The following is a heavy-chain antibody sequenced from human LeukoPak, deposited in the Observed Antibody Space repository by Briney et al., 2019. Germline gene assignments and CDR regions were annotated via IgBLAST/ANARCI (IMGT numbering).Heavy chain of an antibody. J-gene: IGHJ4*02. V-gene: IGHV3-21*04. CDR1: GFTFSSYS. Sequence: PGGSLRLSCAASGFTFSSYSMNWVRQAPGKGLEWVSSISSSSSYIYYADSVKGRFTISRDNAKNSLYLQMNSLRAEDTAVYYCAKDTARAAVAVPSDYWGQGTLVTVSS. CDR2: ISSSSSYI. D-gene: IGHD6-19*01. CDR3: AKDTARAAVAVPSDY.